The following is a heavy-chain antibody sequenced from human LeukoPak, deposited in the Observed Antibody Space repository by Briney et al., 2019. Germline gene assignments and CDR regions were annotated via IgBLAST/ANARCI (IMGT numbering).Heavy chain of an antibody. CDR3: ARRSRGLDY. V-gene: IGHV5-51*01. CDR1: GYNFTTYW. D-gene: IGHD2-2*01. J-gene: IGHJ4*02. Sequence: GESLKISCQGSGYNFTTYWIGWVRQMPGKGLEWVGNIYPGDSDTRYSPSFQGQVTISADKSITTAYLQWSSLKASDTAMYYCARRSRGLDYWGQGTLVTVSS. CDR2: IYPGDSDT.